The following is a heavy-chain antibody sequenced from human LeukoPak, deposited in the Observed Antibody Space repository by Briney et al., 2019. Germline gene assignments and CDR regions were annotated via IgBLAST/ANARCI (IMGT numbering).Heavy chain of an antibody. CDR1: GFTFSSYS. D-gene: IGHD4-17*01. CDR2: ISSSSSYI. Sequence: GGSLRLSCAASGFTFSSYSMNWVRQAPGKGLEWVSSISSSSSYIYYADSVKDRFTISRDNAKNSLYLQMNSLRAEDTAVYYCASLDGDYVFDYWGQGTLVTVSS. CDR3: ASLDGDYVFDY. J-gene: IGHJ4*02. V-gene: IGHV3-21*01.